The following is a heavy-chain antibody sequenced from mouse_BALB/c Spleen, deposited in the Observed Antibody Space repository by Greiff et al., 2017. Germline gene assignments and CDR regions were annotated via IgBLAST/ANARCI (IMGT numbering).Heavy chain of an antibody. CDR2: ISSGSSTI. CDR3: ARSRTSGYYFDY. V-gene: IGHV5-17*02. CDR1: GFTFSSFG. J-gene: IGHJ2*01. Sequence: EVKLVESGGGLVQPGGSRKLSCAASGFTFSSFGMHWVRQAPEKGLEWVAYISSGSSTIYYADTVKGRFTISRDNPKNTLFLQMTSLRSEDTAMYYCARSRTSGYYFDYWGQGTTLTVSS.